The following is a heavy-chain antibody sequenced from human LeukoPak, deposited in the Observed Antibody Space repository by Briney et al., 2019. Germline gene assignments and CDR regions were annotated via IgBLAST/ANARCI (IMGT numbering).Heavy chain of an antibody. J-gene: IGHJ4*02. Sequence: ASVKVSCKASGYTFTGYYMHWVRQATGQGLEWMGWMNPNSGNTGYAQKFQGRVTMTRNTSISTAYMELSSLRSEDTAVYYCARGPILTGYGYWGQGTLVTVSS. D-gene: IGHD3-9*01. V-gene: IGHV1-8*02. CDR3: ARGPILTGYGY. CDR2: MNPNSGNT. CDR1: GYTFTGYY.